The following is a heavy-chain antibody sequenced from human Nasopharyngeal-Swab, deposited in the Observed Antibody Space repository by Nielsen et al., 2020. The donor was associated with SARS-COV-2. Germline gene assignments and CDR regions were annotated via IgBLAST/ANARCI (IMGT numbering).Heavy chain of an antibody. CDR2: ISSSTSYI. D-gene: IGHD3-10*01. CDR3: ARDGFGESPYYYYYGMDV. Sequence: GESLKISCAASGFTFSNYSMNWVRQVPGKGLEWVSSISSSTSYIYYADSVKGRFTISRDNAKNLLYLQMNSLRAEDTAVYYCARDGFGESPYYYYYGMDVWGQGTTVTVSS. V-gene: IGHV3-21*01. CDR1: GFTFSNYS. J-gene: IGHJ6*02.